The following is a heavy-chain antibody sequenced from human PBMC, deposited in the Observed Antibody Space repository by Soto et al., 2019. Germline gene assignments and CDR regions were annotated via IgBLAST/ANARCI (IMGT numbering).Heavy chain of an antibody. J-gene: IGHJ5*02. D-gene: IGHD5-12*01. CDR1: GGSFSGYY. V-gene: IGHV4-34*01. Sequence: KTSETLSLTCAVYGGSFSGYYWSWIRQPPGKGLEWIGEINHSGSTNYNPSLKSRVTISVDTSKNQFSLKLSSVTAADTAVYYCARPNGYNTPWGQGTLVTLSS. CDR2: INHSGST. CDR3: ARPNGYNTP.